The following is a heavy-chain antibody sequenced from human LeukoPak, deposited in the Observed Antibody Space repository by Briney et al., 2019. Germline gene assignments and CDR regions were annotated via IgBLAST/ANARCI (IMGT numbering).Heavy chain of an antibody. Sequence: GGSLRLSCAASGFTFSSYSMNWVRQAPGKGLEWVSSISSSSSYIYYADSVKGRFTISRDNAKNSLYLQMNSLRAEDTAVYYCAGSELWIQLCNYWGQGTLVTVSS. CDR3: AGSELWIQLCNY. CDR2: ISSSSSYI. J-gene: IGHJ4*02. CDR1: GFTFSSYS. V-gene: IGHV3-21*01. D-gene: IGHD5-18*01.